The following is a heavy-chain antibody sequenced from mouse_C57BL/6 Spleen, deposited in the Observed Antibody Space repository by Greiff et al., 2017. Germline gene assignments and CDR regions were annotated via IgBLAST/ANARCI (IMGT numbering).Heavy chain of an antibody. V-gene: IGHV1-64*01. CDR2: IHPNSGST. CDR1: GYTFTSYW. D-gene: IGHD4-1*01. J-gene: IGHJ2*01. Sequence: QVQLQQSGAELVKPGASVKLSCKASGYTFTSYWMHWVKQRPGQGLEWIGMIHPNSGSTNYNEKFKSKATLTVDKSSSTAYMQLSSLTSEDSAVYYCARSWEGYFDYWGQGTTLTVSS. CDR3: ARSWEGYFDY.